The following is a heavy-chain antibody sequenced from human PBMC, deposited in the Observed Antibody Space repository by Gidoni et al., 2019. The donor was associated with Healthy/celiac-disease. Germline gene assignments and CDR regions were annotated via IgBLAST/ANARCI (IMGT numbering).Heavy chain of an antibody. CDR2: INSDGSST. V-gene: IGHV3-74*01. CDR1: GFTFSSYW. Sequence: EVQLVESGGGLVQPGGSLRLSCAASGFTFSSYWMHWVRQAPGKGLVWVSRINSDGSSTSYADSVKGRFTISRDNAKNTLYLQMNSLRAEDTAVYYCARALIPSGVVVPAAIPHWYFDLWGRGTLVTVSS. CDR3: ARALIPSGVVVPAAIPHWYFDL. D-gene: IGHD2-2*01. J-gene: IGHJ2*01.